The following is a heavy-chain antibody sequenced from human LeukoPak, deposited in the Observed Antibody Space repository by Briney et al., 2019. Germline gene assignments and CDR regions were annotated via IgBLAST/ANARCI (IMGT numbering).Heavy chain of an antibody. CDR2: IYPGGSDT. D-gene: IGHD5-18*01. CDR3: ARCSGYTYGQGDY. J-gene: IGHJ4*02. Sequence: GESLKISCKGSGYSFTTYWIGWVRQVPGKGLEWLGIIYPGGSDTRYSPSFQGQVTISADKSISTAYLQWSSLKASDTAMYYCARCSGYTYGQGDYWGQGTLVTVSS. V-gene: IGHV5-51*01. CDR1: GYSFTTYW.